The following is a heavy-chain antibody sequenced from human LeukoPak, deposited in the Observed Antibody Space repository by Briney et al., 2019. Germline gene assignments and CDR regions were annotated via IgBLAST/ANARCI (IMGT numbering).Heavy chain of an antibody. CDR3: ARESFFAFQI. Sequence: GVSLRLSCAASGFTFSSYWMQWVRQAPGKRLVWVSRINSDGSTTSYADSVKGRFTISRDNAKNTLYLQMNSLRAEDTAVYYCARESFFAFQIWGQGTRVTVSS. J-gene: IGHJ3*02. CDR1: GFTFSSYW. CDR2: INSDGSTT. V-gene: IGHV3-74*01. D-gene: IGHD3-3*01.